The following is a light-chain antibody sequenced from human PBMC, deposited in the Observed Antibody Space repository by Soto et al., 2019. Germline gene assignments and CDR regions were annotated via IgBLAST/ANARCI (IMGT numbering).Light chain of an antibody. CDR3: QQSYSTPIT. CDR2: AAS. J-gene: IGKJ5*01. Sequence: DIQMTQSPSSLSASVGGRGTMTCQASQSISSYLNWYQQKPGKAPKLLIYAASSLQSGVPSRFSGSGSGTDFTLTISSLQPEDFATYYCQQSYSTPITFGQGTRLEI. V-gene: IGKV1-39*01. CDR1: QSISSY.